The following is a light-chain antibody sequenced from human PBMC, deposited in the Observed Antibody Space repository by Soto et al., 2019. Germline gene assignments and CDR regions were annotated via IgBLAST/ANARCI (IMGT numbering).Light chain of an antibody. J-gene: IGLJ1*01. CDR2: GNS. CDR3: QSYDRSLSYV. CDR1: SSNIGAGYD. V-gene: IGLV1-40*01. Sequence: QSVLTQPPSVSGAPGQRVTSSCTGSSSNIGAGYDVDWYQQLPGTAPKLLIYGNSNRPSGVPDRFSGSKSGTSASLAITGLQAEDEADYYCQSYDRSLSYVFGTGTKVTVL.